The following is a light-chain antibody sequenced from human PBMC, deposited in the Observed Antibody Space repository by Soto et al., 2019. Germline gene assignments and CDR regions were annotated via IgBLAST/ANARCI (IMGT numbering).Light chain of an antibody. J-gene: IGLJ2*01. CDR2: DVN. CDR3: TSWTTSTTMI. V-gene: IGLV2-14*03. Sequence: QSVLTQPASVSGSPGQSITISCTGTSSDIGAYNFVSWYQQHPGKAPKLMLYDVNIRPSGVSNRFSGSKSGNTASLTISGLQAEDVADYYCTSWTTSTTMIFGGGTQLT. CDR1: SSDIGAYNF.